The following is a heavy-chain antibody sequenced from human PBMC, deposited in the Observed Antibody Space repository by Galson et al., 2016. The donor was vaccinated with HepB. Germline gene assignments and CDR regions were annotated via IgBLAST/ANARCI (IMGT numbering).Heavy chain of an antibody. V-gene: IGHV1-2*06. CDR3: ARDRDYVWGTYRYGMDV. J-gene: IGHJ6*02. CDR2: INPNNGGA. D-gene: IGHD3-16*02. CDR1: GYTFTGYY. Sequence: SVKVSCKASGYTFTGYYIHWVRQAPGQGLEWMGRINPNNGGAYYVQKFQGRVTMTRDTSISTAYMELSGLRSDDAAVYYCARDRDYVWGTYRYGMDVWGQGTTVTVSS.